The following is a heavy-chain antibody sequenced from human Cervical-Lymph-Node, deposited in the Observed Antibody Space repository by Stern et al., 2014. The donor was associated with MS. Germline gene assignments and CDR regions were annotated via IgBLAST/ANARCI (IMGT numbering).Heavy chain of an antibody. CDR1: GFTFSSYG. D-gene: IGHD2-8*01. J-gene: IGHJ6*02. CDR3: ARDFRGCTNGVCPTYYYYGMDV. CDR2: IWYDGSNK. Sequence: QDQLVQSGGGVVQPGRSLRLSCAASGFTFSSYGMHWVRQAPGKGLGWVAVIWYDGSNKYYADSVKGRFTISRDNSKNTLYLQMNSLRAEDTAVYYCARDFRGCTNGVCPTYYYYGMDVWGQGTTVTVSS. V-gene: IGHV3-33*01.